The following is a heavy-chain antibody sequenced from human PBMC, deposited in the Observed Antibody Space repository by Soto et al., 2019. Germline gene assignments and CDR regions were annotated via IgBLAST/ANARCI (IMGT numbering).Heavy chain of an antibody. V-gene: IGHV3-7*01. J-gene: IGHJ6*02. CDR1: GFTFSVHW. D-gene: IGHD3-9*01. Sequence: GGSLRLSCAASGFTFSVHWMSWVRHAPGKGLEWVANIKGDGSEIHYVDSVKGRFSISRDNAKNSLYLQMNSLRAEDTAVYYCAKDGSDYDILTGYYSDYYYYGMDVWGQGTTVTVSS. CDR3: AKDGSDYDILTGYYSDYYYYGMDV. CDR2: IKGDGSEI.